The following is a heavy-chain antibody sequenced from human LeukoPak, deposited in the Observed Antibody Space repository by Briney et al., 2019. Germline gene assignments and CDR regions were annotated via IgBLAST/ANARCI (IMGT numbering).Heavy chain of an antibody. J-gene: IGHJ4*02. CDR2: IYHSGST. Sequence: SETLSLTCAVSGGSIISSNWWSWVRQPPGKGLEWIGEIYHSGSTNYNPSLKSRVTISVDKSKNQFSLKLSSVTAADTAVYYCARVYSSNLYYFDYWGQGTLVTVSS. CDR3: ARVYSSNLYYFDY. D-gene: IGHD6-13*01. V-gene: IGHV4-4*02. CDR1: GGSIISSNW.